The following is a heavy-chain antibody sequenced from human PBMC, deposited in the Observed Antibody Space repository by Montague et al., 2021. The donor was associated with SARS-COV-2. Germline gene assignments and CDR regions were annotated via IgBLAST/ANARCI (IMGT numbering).Heavy chain of an antibody. CDR3: ARDIAVAGLFDY. J-gene: IGHJ4*02. D-gene: IGHD6-19*01. Sequence: TLSLTCTVSGGSIRSGSYYWSWIRQPAGKGLEWIGRIYSSGSTNYNPSLKSRVTISVDTSKNQFSLKLSSVTAAGTAVYYCARDIAVAGLFDYWGQGTLVTVSS. CDR2: IYSSGST. CDR1: GGSIRSGSYY. V-gene: IGHV4-61*02.